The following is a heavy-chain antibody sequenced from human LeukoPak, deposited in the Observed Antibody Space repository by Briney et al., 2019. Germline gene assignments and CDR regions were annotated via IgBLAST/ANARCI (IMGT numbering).Heavy chain of an antibody. CDR3: ARDEIFSYYYGMDV. CDR2: ISAYNGNT. J-gene: IGHJ6*01. Sequence: ASVKVSCKASGYTFTSYGISWVRQAPGQGLEWMGWISAYNGNTNYAQKLQGRVTMTTDTSTSTGYMELRSLRSDDTAVYYCARDEIFSYYYGMDVWGQGTTVTVSS. D-gene: IGHD3-3*01. V-gene: IGHV1-18*01. CDR1: GYTFTSYG.